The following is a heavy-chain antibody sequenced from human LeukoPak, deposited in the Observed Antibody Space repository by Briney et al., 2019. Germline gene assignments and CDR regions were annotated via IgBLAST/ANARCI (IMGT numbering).Heavy chain of an antibody. D-gene: IGHD3-10*01. CDR3: ARRRRLGISTMVRGVIPYYFDY. CDR2: INHSGST. V-gene: IGHV4-34*01. Sequence: SETLSLTCAVYGGSFSGYYWSWIRQPPGKGLEWIGEINHSGSTNYNPYLKSRVTISVDTSKNQFSLKLSSVTAADTAVYYCARRRRLGISTMVRGVIPYYFDYWGQGTLVTVSS. J-gene: IGHJ4*02. CDR1: GGSFSGYY.